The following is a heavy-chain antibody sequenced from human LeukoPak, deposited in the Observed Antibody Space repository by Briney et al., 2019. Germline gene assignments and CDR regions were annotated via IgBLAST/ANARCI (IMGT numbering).Heavy chain of an antibody. V-gene: IGHV4-34*01. CDR1: GGSFSGYY. D-gene: IGHD3-10*01. J-gene: IGHJ3*02. CDR2: INHSGST. CDR3: ARGKITMVRGDDAFDI. Sequence: SETLSLTCAVYGGSFSGYYWNWIRQPPGKGLEWIGEINHSGSTYYNPSLKSRVTISVGTSKNQFSLKLSSVTAADTAVYYCARGKITMVRGDDAFDIWGQGTMVTVSS.